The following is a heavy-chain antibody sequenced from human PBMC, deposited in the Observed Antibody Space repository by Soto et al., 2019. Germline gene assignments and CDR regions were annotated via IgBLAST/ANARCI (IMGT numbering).Heavy chain of an antibody. V-gene: IGHV6-1*01. Sequence: SPTLSLTCAISGDSVSSNSAAWNWIRQSPSRGLEWLGRTYYRSKWYNDYAVSVKSRITINPDTSKNQFSLQLNSVTPEDTAVYYCARDGGDIVLMVYAGWFDPWGQGTLVTVSS. D-gene: IGHD2-8*01. CDR3: ARDGGDIVLMVYAGWFDP. CDR2: TYYRSKWYN. CDR1: GDSVSSNSAA. J-gene: IGHJ5*02.